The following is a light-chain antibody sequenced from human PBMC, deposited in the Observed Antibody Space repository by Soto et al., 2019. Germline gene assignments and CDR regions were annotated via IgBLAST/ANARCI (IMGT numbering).Light chain of an antibody. V-gene: IGKV3-20*01. CDR3: QQYGTSPIT. CDR1: QSVTSTY. J-gene: IGKJ5*01. Sequence: EIELTHSPGTLSLSPWERATRSCRASQSVTSTYLAWYQQRPGQTPTLLISDTSIRATGIPDRFSGSGSGTDFTLAISRLEPEDFAVYYCQQYGTSPITFGQGTRLEIK. CDR2: DTS.